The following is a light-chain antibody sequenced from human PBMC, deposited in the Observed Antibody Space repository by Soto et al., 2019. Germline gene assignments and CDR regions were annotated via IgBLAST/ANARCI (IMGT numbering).Light chain of an antibody. CDR1: QSISTW. V-gene: IGKV1-5*01. CDR2: DAF. J-gene: IGKJ1*01. CDR3: QQYNSFWT. Sequence: DIQMTQSPSTLSASVGDRVTITCRASQSISTWLAWYQQKPGKAPKLLIYDAFYLERGVPSRFSGSGSGTEFTLTISSLQQDDLATYYCQQYNSFWTFGQGTKVEI.